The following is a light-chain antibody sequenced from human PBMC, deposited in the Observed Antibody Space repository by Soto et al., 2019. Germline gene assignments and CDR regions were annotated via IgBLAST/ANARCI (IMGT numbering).Light chain of an antibody. CDR1: QSVSSN. CDR3: QQYNNWPRT. Sequence: EIVVTKSPGTLSLSQGERVTLSCRASQSVSSNYLAWYQQKPGQPPRLLIYGASTRATGIPARFSGSGSGTEFTLTIRSLQSEDFAVYYCQQYNNWPRTFCQGTKLDI. V-gene: IGKV3-15*01. CDR2: GAS. J-gene: IGKJ1*01.